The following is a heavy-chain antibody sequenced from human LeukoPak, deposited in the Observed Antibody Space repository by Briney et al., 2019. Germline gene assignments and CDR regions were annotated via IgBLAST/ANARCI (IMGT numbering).Heavy chain of an antibody. CDR3: ARVGRGGELLLFDY. CDR1: LYTFTSYV. J-gene: IGHJ4*02. Sequence: AAVKVSCKASLYTFTSYVISWVRQAPGQGLEWMGWISAYNGNTNYAQKLQGRVTMTTDTSTSTAYMELRSLGSDDSAVYYCARVGRGGELLLFDYWGQGTLVTVSS. CDR2: ISAYNGNT. D-gene: IGHD3-10*01. V-gene: IGHV1-18*01.